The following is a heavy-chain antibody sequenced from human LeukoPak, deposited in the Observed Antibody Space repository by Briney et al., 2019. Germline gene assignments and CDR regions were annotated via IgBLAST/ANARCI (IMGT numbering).Heavy chain of an antibody. CDR2: TNHSGST. V-gene: IGHV4-34*01. CDR1: GGSFSGYY. Sequence: SETLSLTCAVYGGSFSGYYWSWIRQPPGKGLEWIGETNHSGSTNYNPSLKSRVTISVDTSKNQFSLKLSSVTAADTAVYYCARAGGRRFYFDYWGQGTLVTVSS. D-gene: IGHD3-10*01. J-gene: IGHJ4*02. CDR3: ARAGGRRFYFDY.